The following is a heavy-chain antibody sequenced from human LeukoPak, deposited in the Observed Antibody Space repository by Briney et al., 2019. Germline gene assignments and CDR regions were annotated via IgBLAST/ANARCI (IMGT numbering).Heavy chain of an antibody. J-gene: IGHJ4*02. Sequence: SETLSLTCAVYGGSFSGYYWSWIRQPPGKGLEWIGEINHSGSTNYNPSLKSRVTISVDTSKNQFSLKLSSVTAADTAVYYCARRGYDYVWGSYRYTGFDYWGQGILVTVSS. D-gene: IGHD3-16*02. CDR2: INHSGST. CDR3: ARRGYDYVWGSYRYTGFDY. CDR1: GGSFSGYY. V-gene: IGHV4-34*01.